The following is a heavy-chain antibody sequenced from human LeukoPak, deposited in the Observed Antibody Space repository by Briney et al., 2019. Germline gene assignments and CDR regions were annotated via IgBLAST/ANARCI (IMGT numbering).Heavy chain of an antibody. V-gene: IGHV4-30-4*08. J-gene: IGHJ4*02. Sequence: PSQTLSLTCTVSGGSISSGDYYWSWIRQPPGKGLEWIGYIYYSGSTYYNPSPKSRVTISVDTSKNQFSLKLSSVTAADTAVYYCARAEEELGIDYWGQGTLVTVSS. D-gene: IGHD7-27*01. CDR3: ARAEEELGIDY. CDR1: GGSISSGDYY. CDR2: IYYSGST.